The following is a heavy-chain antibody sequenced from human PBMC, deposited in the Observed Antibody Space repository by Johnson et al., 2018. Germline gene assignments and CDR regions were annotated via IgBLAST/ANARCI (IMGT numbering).Heavy chain of an antibody. CDR2: ISYDGRNK. CDR3: AKDGSVRYSSRWSDAFDI. CDR1: GFSFSNYG. J-gene: IGHJ3*02. Sequence: QVQLVESGGGVVQPGGSLRLSCAASGFSFSNYGMHWVRQAPGKGLEWVADISYDGRNKNYADSVKGRFAISRDNSKNTLYVQMDSLRAEDTAVYYCAKDGSVRYSSRWSDAFDIWGPGTMVTVSS. V-gene: IGHV3-30*18. D-gene: IGHD3-10*01.